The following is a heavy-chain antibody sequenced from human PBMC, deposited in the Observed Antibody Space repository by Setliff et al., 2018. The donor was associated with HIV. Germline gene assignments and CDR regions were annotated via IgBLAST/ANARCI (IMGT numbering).Heavy chain of an antibody. CDR2: MNPNSGNT. D-gene: IGHD2-2*01. V-gene: IGHV1-8*03. J-gene: IGHJ5*02. Sequence: ASVKVSCKASGYTFTSYDINWVRQATGQGLEWMGWMNPNSGNTGYAQKFQGRVTITRNTSISTAYMELSSLRSEDTAVYYCARGKNIVVVPAAPNWFDPWGQGTLVTVSS. CDR3: ARGKNIVVVPAAPNWFDP. CDR1: GYTFTSYD.